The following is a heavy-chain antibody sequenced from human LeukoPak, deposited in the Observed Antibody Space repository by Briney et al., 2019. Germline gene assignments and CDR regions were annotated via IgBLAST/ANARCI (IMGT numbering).Heavy chain of an antibody. CDR1: GFTFSEHY. J-gene: IGHJ5*01. Sequence: GGSLRLSCVASGFTFSEHYMNWIRQAPGRGLEWLSYISGGARDINYADSVKGRFTISRDNAKNSLSLQMDGLRADDTAVYFCVRTARLADSWGQGTLVTVSS. V-gene: IGHV3-11*01. CDR2: ISGGARDI. CDR3: VRTARLADS.